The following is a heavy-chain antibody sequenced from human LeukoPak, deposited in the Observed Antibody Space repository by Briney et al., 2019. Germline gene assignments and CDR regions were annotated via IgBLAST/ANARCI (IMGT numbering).Heavy chain of an antibody. Sequence: GASVKVSCKASRGTFSSYAISWVRQAPGHGLEWMGGIIPIFGTANYEQKCQGRVTITADESTSTAYMELSSLRSEDTAVYYCARLLYGSGSYHSYYYYMDVWGKGTTVTVSS. D-gene: IGHD3-10*01. CDR2: IIPIFGTA. CDR3: ARLLYGSGSYHSYYYYMDV. CDR1: RGTFSSYA. V-gene: IGHV1-69*13. J-gene: IGHJ6*03.